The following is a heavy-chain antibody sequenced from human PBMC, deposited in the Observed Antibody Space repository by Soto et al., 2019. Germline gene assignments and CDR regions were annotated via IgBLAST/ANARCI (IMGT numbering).Heavy chain of an antibody. V-gene: IGHV3-23*01. J-gene: IGHJ4*02. D-gene: IGHD6-6*01. CDR2: ISGSDDST. CDR1: GFTFRSYA. Sequence: EVQLLESGGGLVQPGEYLSLSCAASGFTFRSYAMSCVRQAPGKGLEWVSVISGSDDSTYYADSVKGRFTISRDNSKNTLYLQINSLRAEDTAVYYCAKRSSSSTIDYWGQGTLVTVSS. CDR3: AKRSSSSTIDY.